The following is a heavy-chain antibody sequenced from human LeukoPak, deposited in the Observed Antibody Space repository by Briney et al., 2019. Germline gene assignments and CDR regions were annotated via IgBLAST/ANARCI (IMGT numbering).Heavy chain of an antibody. D-gene: IGHD6-6*01. CDR2: IIPIFGTA. V-gene: IGHV1-69*13. CDR1: GGTFSSYG. Sequence: ASVKVSCKASGGTFSSYGISWVRQAPGQGIEWTGGIIPIFGTANYAQKFQGRVTITADESTSTAYMELSSLRSEDTAVYYCARPYSSSSYYYGMDVWSQGTTVTVSS. J-gene: IGHJ6*02. CDR3: ARPYSSSSYYYGMDV.